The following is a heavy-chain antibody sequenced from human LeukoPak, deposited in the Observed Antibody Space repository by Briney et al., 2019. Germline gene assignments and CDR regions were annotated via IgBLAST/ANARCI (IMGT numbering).Heavy chain of an antibody. CDR2: ISYDGSNK. J-gene: IGHJ4*02. V-gene: IGHV3-30*04. Sequence: GGSLRLSCAASGFTFSSYAMHWVRQAPGKGLEWVAVISYDGSNKYYADSVKGRFTISRDNPKNTLYLQMNSLRAEDTAVCYCARDFSKVLRYFDWSAFDYWGQGTLVTVSS. D-gene: IGHD3-9*01. CDR3: ARDFSKVLRYFDWSAFDY. CDR1: GFTFSSYA.